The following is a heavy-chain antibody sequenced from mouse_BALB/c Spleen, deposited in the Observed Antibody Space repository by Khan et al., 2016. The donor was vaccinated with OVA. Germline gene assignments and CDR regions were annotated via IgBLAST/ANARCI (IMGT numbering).Heavy chain of an antibody. Sequence: EVKLLESGPGLVKPSLSLSLTCTVSGYSITSDYAWNWIRQFPGHKLEWMGYISYSGRDSYTPFLKSRISITRDTSKNQFFLQLNSATTVDTARYFCVRGRAYWGQGTLVTVSA. D-gene: IGHD3-3*01. CDR3: VRGRAY. CDR1: GYSITSDYA. CDR2: ISYSGRD. J-gene: IGHJ3*01. V-gene: IGHV3-2*02.